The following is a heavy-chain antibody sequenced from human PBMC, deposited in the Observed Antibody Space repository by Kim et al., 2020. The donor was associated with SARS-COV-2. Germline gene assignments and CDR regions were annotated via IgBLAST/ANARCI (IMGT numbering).Heavy chain of an antibody. J-gene: IGHJ4*02. CDR3: ARGHMGMAY. Sequence: GGSLRLSCAASGFSFSDYYMTWIRQAPGKGLEWVSHIGNSGSSYADSVKGRFTISRDNAKNSLYLQMNSLRAEDTDVYYCARGHMGMAYWGQGTLVTVSS. CDR1: GFSFSDYY. CDR2: IGNSGS. D-gene: IGHD7-27*01. V-gene: IGHV3-11*01.